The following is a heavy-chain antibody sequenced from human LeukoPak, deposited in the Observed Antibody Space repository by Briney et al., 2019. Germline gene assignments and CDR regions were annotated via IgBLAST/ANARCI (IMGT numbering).Heavy chain of an antibody. V-gene: IGHV3-23*01. CDR3: AKSPYFYNSGRSVDV. D-gene: IGHD3-10*01. CDR1: GFTFSFHG. CDR2: IRTDGVTT. J-gene: IGHJ6*04. Sequence: GGSLRLSCAASGFTFSFHGMNWVRQAPGKGLEWVSGIRTDGVTTYYADSVKGSFTISRDSAKNMLFLQMNRLRAEDTAVYYCAKSPYFYNSGRSVDVWGKGTTVTVSS.